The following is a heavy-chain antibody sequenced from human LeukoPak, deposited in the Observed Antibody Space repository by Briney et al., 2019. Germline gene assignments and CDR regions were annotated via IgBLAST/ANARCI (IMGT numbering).Heavy chain of an antibody. CDR3: ARDSIGENYDILTGYYTGGFVY. D-gene: IGHD3-9*01. V-gene: IGHV3-30*04. CDR1: GFTFSSYA. CDR2: ISYDGSNK. J-gene: IGHJ4*02. Sequence: GGSLRLSCAASGFTFSSYAMHWVRQAPGKGLEWVAVISYDGSNKYYADSVKGRFTISRDNSKNTLYLQMNSLRAEDTAVYYCARDSIGENYDILTGYYTGGFVYWGQGTLVTVSS.